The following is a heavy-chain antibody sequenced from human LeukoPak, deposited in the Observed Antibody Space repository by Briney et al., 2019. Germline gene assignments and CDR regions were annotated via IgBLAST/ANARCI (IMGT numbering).Heavy chain of an antibody. CDR3: AKVPISGDGCYGGCYYYYYYMDV. J-gene: IGHJ6*03. CDR1: GFNFDSFG. CDR2: IHFNGDEK. D-gene: IGHD2-15*01. Sequence: GGSLRLSCAASGFNFDSFGIHWVRQAPGKGLEWVTFIHFNGDEKYYADSVKGRFIIFRDNSKKTVYLQMDSLKTEDTAVYFCAKVPISGDGCYGGCYYYYYYMDVWGKGTAVTVSS. V-gene: IGHV3-30*02.